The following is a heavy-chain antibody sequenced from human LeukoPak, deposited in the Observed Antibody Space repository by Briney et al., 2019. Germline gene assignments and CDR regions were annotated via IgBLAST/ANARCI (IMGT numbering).Heavy chain of an antibody. CDR2: ISYDGSNK. CDR3: ARTLAGIDILTGYPGY. D-gene: IGHD3-9*01. CDR1: GFTFSSYA. J-gene: IGHJ4*02. V-gene: IGHV3-30*04. Sequence: GRSLRLSCAASGFTFSSYAMHWVRQAQDKGLEWVAVISYDGSNKYYADSVKGRFTISRDNSKKTLYLQMNRLRAEETAGYFCARTLAGIDILTGYPGYWGEGTLVTVSS.